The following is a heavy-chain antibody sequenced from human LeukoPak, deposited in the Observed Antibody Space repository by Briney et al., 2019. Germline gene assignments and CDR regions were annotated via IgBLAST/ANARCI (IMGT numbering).Heavy chain of an antibody. D-gene: IGHD2-2*01. CDR2: IYSGGST. V-gene: IGHV3-53*01. CDR1: GFTVTGNL. Sequence: PGGSLRLSCAASGFTVTGNLMSWVRQAPGKGLEWVSIIYSGGSTYYTDSVKGRFIISRDNSKNSLYLHMNSLRAEDTAVYHCAKGSSASRPYYFDYWGQGTLVTVSS. J-gene: IGHJ4*02. CDR3: AKGSSASRPYYFDY.